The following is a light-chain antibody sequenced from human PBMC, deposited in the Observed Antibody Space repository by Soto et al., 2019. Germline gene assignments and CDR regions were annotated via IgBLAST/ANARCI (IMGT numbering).Light chain of an antibody. Sequence: EFVLTQSPGTLSLSPGERATLSCRASQSVRSSLAWYQQKPGQAPRLLIYGASSRATGIPDRFSGSGSGTDFTLTISRLEPEDFAVYYCQQYGSSAWTFGQGTKVDI. CDR2: GAS. J-gene: IGKJ1*01. CDR1: QSVRSS. V-gene: IGKV3-20*01. CDR3: QQYGSSAWT.